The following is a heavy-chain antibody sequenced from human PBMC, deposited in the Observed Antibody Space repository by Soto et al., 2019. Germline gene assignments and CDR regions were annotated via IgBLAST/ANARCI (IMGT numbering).Heavy chain of an antibody. CDR3: AREMATMVRGVIIHRTPYYFDY. CDR2: IIPILGIA. D-gene: IGHD3-10*01. J-gene: IGHJ4*02. V-gene: IGHV1-69*04. Sequence: SVKVSCKASGGTFSSYTISWVRQAPGQGLEWMGRIIPILGIANYAQKFQGRVTITADKSTSTAYMELSSLRSEDTAVYYCAREMATMVRGVIIHRTPYYFDYWGQGTLVTVSS. CDR1: GGTFSSYT.